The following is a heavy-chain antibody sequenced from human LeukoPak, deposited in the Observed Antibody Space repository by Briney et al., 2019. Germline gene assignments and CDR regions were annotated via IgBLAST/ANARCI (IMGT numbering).Heavy chain of an antibody. CDR1: GFSFSSYW. Sequence: GGSLRLSCAASGFSFSSYWMHWVRQAPGKGLEWVAVISYDGSNKYYADSVKGRFTISRDNSKNTLYLQMNSLRAEDTAVYYCAKNSGILSNWFDPWGQGTLVTVSS. V-gene: IGHV3-30*18. CDR2: ISYDGSNK. CDR3: AKNSGILSNWFDP. D-gene: IGHD2-15*01. J-gene: IGHJ5*02.